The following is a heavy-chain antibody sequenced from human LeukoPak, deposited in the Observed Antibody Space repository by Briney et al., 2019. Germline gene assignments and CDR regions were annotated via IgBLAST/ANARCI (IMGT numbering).Heavy chain of an antibody. CDR1: GFTFSNAW. Sequence: GSLRLSCAASGFTFSNAWMSWVRQAPGKGLEWIGEINYSGRTSYNPSLKSRVTISLDTTKNQFSLNLTSVTAADTAVYYCAVGRSYWGQGNLVTVSS. V-gene: IGHV4-34*08. CDR3: AVGRSY. J-gene: IGHJ4*02. CDR2: INYSGRT.